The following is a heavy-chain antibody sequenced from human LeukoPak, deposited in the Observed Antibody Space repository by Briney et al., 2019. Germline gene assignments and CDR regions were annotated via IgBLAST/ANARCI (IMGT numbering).Heavy chain of an antibody. V-gene: IGHV4-38-2*02. CDR2: IYHIGRA. CDR1: GYSLISGYY. Sequence: PSETLSLTCTVSGYSLISGYYWGWIRQPPGKVLEWIGSIYHIGRAYYNPSLKRRVTISVDTSKNQFSLKLSSVTAADTAVYYCARDHYYDSSGSPHAFDIWGQGTMVTVSS. D-gene: IGHD3-22*01. J-gene: IGHJ3*02. CDR3: ARDHYYDSSGSPHAFDI.